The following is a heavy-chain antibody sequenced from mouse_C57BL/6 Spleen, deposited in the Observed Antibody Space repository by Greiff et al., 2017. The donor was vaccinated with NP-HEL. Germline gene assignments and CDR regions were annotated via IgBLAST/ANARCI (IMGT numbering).Heavy chain of an antibody. D-gene: IGHD2-5*01. CDR3: AREGEGYYSNYLLDY. J-gene: IGHJ2*01. V-gene: IGHV5-4*01. CDR1: GFTFSSYA. CDR2: ISDGGSYT. Sequence: EVKLMESGGGLVKPGGSLKLSCAASGFTFSSYAMSWVRQTPEKRLEWVATISDGGSYTYYPDNVKGRFTISRDNAKNNLYLQMSHLKSEDTAMYYCAREGEGYYSNYLLDYWGQGTTLTVSS.